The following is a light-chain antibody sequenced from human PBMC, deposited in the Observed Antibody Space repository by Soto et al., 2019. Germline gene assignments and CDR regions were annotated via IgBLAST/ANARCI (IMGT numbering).Light chain of an antibody. CDR2: DVS. J-gene: IGLJ1*01. CDR3: NSYTSVSTGV. Sequence: QSALTQPAAVSGSPGQSITISCTGTSSDVGGYNYVSWYQQHPGKAPKLMIYDVSNRPSGISNRFSGSKSGNTASLTISGLQAEDEADYYCNSYTSVSTGVLGIGTKLTVL. CDR1: SSDVGGYNY. V-gene: IGLV2-14*01.